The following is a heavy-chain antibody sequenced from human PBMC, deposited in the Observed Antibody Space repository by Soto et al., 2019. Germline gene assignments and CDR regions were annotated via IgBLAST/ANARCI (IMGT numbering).Heavy chain of an antibody. V-gene: IGHV3-7*01. Sequence: EVQLVESGGGLVQPGGSLRLCYVDSGFTFSNYWMSWVRQAPVKGLEWVGNIKQDGSEENYVDSVKGRFTISRDNAKNSMYLQMNSLRAEDTAVYYCARIASSGRGWDVWGQGTTVVVSS. CDR2: IKQDGSEE. D-gene: IGHD3-10*01. CDR1: GFTFSNYW. J-gene: IGHJ6*02. CDR3: ARIASSGRGWDV.